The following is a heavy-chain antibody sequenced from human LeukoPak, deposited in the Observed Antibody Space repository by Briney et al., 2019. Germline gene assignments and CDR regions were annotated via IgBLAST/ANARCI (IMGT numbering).Heavy chain of an antibody. J-gene: IGHJ4*02. CDR1: GGTFSSYA. V-gene: IGHV1-69*05. CDR3: ARVLGGIVGATGLDY. Sequence: SVKVSCKASGGTFSSYAISWVRQAPGQGLEWMGGIIPIFGTANYAQKFQGRVTITTDESTSTAYMELSSLRSEDTAVYYCARVLGGIVGATGLDYWGQGTLVTVSS. CDR2: IIPIFGTA. D-gene: IGHD1-26*01.